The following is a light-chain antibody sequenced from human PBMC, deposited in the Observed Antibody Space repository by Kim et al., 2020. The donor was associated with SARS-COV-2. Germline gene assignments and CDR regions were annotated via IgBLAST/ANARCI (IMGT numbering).Light chain of an antibody. CDR1: QSVSSS. J-gene: IGKJ4*01. V-gene: IGKV3-15*01. CDR2: GAS. CDR3: QQYNNWPPLT. Sequence: SPGERATLSCSARQSVSSSFAWYQQKPGQAPRLLIYGASTRATGIPARFSGSGSGTEFTLTISSLQSEDFAVDYCQQYNNWPPLTFGGGTKVDIK.